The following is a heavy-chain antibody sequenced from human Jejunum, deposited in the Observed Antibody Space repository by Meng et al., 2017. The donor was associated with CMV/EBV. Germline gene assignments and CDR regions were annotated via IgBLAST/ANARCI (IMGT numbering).Heavy chain of an antibody. D-gene: IGHD5-24*01. Sequence: QVHLVQSGAEVKKPGASVTVSCKASGYTFGGNYIHWVRQAPGQGLEYMGWIKPNTGSIKYVEKFQGRVTMTRDTSTNTAYMELTRLISDDTAVYYCARDRDGYNTFDYWGQGTLVTVSS. J-gene: IGHJ4*02. CDR2: IKPNTGSI. CDR3: ARDRDGYNTFDY. V-gene: IGHV1-2*02. CDR1: GYTFGGNY.